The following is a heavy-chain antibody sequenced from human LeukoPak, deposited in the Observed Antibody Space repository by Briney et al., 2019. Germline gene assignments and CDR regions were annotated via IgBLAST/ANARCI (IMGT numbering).Heavy chain of an antibody. J-gene: IGHJ4*02. D-gene: IGHD3-16*01. CDR1: GDSFSTYH. CDR3: ARLGRGDYTWGSYYCDH. Sequence: SETLTLTCTVSGDSFSTYHWSWLRQPPGNGLDWIEYISSSGSTGYDPSLKSRVTISVDTSKNQFSLELRSVTAADTAVYYCARLGRGDYTWGSYYCDHWGQATLVCVCS. V-gene: IGHV4-59*01. CDR2: ISSSGST.